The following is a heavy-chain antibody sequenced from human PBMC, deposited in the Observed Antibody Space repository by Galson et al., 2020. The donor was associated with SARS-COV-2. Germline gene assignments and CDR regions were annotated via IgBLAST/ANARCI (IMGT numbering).Heavy chain of an antibody. CDR2: IIPILGIA. V-gene: IGHV1-69*10. CDR1: GGTFSSYA. D-gene: IGHD2-2*01. Sequence: SVQVSCKASGGTFSSYAISWVRQAPGQGLEWMGGIIPILGIANYAQKFQGRVTITADKSTSTAYMELSSLRSEDTAVYYCARGAIVVVPEADAFDIWGQGTMVTVSS. CDR3: ARGAIVVVPEADAFDI. J-gene: IGHJ3*02.